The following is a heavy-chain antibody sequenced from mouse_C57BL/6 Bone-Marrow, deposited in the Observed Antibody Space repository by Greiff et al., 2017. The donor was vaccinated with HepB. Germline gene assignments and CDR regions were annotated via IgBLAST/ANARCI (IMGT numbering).Heavy chain of an antibody. V-gene: IGHV1-9*01. CDR1: GYTFTGYW. CDR3: ARGLLYYGSSYWDFDV. Sequence: QVQLQQSGAELMKPGASVKLSCKAPGYTFTGYWIEWVKQRPGHGLEWIGEILPGSGSTNYNEKFKGKATFTADTSSNTAYMQLSSLTTEDSAIYDCARGLLYYGSSYWDFDVWGTGTTVTGSS. CDR2: ILPGSGST. D-gene: IGHD1-1*01. J-gene: IGHJ1*03.